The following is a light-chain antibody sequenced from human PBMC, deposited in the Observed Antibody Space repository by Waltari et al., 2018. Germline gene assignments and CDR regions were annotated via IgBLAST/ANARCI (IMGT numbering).Light chain of an antibody. CDR3: VLYGGNGIWV. V-gene: IGLV8-61*01. CDR2: STN. CDR1: SGSVSTSDY. Sequence: QTAVTQEPAFSVSPGGTITLTCALTSGSVSTSDYPSWYQQTPGQAPRTLIYSTNIRSSGVPDRFSGSIIGNKAALTITGAQADDESDYYCVLYGGNGIWVFGGGTRLTVL. J-gene: IGLJ3*02.